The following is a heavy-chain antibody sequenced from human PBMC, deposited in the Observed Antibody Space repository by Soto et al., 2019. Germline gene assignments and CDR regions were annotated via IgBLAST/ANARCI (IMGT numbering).Heavy chain of an antibody. D-gene: IGHD1-1*01. J-gene: IGHJ6*02. Sequence: EVQLLESGGGLVQPGGSLRLSCAAPGFTFSNYHMTWVRQAPGKGLEWVSAISGSGDDTYYADSVKGRFTISRDNSKNKLYLQMSSLRAEDTAVYYCAKIMTTAKYNWYGMDVCGHGTTVTVSS. CDR3: AKIMTTAKYNWYGMDV. CDR1: GFTFSNYH. CDR2: ISGSGDDT. V-gene: IGHV3-23*01.